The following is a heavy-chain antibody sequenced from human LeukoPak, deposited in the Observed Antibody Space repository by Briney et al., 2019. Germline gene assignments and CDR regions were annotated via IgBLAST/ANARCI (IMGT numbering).Heavy chain of an antibody. J-gene: IGHJ6*02. Sequence: GGSLRLSCAASGFTFSDYYVSWIRQAPGKGLEWVSYISSSGSTIYYADSVKGRFTISRDNAKNSLYLQMNSLRAEDTAVYYCGTSRVVAAYWGYYYYVMDVWGQGTTVTVSS. V-gene: IGHV3-11*01. CDR2: ISSSGSTI. D-gene: IGHD2-15*01. CDR3: GTSRVVAAYWGYYYYVMDV. CDR1: GFTFSDYY.